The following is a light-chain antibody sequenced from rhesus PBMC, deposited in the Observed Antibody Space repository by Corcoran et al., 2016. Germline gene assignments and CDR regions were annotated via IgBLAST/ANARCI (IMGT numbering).Light chain of an antibody. CDR3: QQNNNSPWT. J-gene: IGKJ1*01. Sequence: DIQMTQSPSSLSASVGDRVTITCRASQGISNWVAWYQQKPGKAPNLLIYRASNLETGVPSRFRGSGSGTEFALTISSLQPEDIATYYCQQNNNSPWTFGPGTKVEIK. CDR2: RAS. CDR1: QGISNW. V-gene: IGKV1-69*01.